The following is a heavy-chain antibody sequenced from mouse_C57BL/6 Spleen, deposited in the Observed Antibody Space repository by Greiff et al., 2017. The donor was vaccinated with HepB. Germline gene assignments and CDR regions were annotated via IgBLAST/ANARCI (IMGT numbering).Heavy chain of an antibody. CDR1: GYTFTDYY. Sequence: QVHVKQSGAELVRPGASVKLSCKASGYTFTDYYINWVKQRPGQGLEWIARIYPGSGNTYYNEKFKGKATLTAEKSSSTAYMQLSSLTSEDSAVYFCARESDIRLQDFDVWGTGTTVTVSS. CDR3: ARESDIRLQDFDV. D-gene: IGHD1-3*01. J-gene: IGHJ1*03. CDR2: IYPGSGNT. V-gene: IGHV1-76*01.